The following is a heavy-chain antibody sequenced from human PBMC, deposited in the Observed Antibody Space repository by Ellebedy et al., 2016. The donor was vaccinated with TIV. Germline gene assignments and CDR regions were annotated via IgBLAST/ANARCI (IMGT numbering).Heavy chain of an antibody. CDR3: AVLGGTSSSWVDY. Sequence: GESLKISCAASGFRFTSYGMHWVRQAPGKGLEWVAVISYDGSNKYNADSVKGRFTLSRDNSKNTLYLQMNTLRAEDTAVYYCAVLGGTSSSWVDYWGQGTLVTVSS. D-gene: IGHD6-6*01. J-gene: IGHJ4*02. V-gene: IGHV3-30*03. CDR1: GFRFTSYG. CDR2: ISYDGSNK.